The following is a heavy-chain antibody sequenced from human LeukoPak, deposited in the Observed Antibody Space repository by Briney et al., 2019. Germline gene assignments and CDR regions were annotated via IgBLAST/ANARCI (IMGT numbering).Heavy chain of an antibody. J-gene: IGHJ4*02. CDR3: ARDQPYPGYGYFDY. CDR1: GFTFSSYS. D-gene: IGHD5-18*01. Sequence: GGSLRLPCAASGFTFSSYSMNWVRQAPGKGLEWVSSISSSSSYKYYTDSVKGRFTISRDNAKNSLYLQMNSLRAEDTAVYYCARDQPYPGYGYFDYWGQGTLVTVSS. CDR2: ISSSSSYK. V-gene: IGHV3-21*01.